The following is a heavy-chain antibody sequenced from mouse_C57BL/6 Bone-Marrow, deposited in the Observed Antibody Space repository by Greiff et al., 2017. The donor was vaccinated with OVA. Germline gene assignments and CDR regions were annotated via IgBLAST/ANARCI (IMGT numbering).Heavy chain of an antibody. J-gene: IGHJ2*01. V-gene: IGHV1-76*01. CDR3: ARTFDY. CDR1: GYTFTDYY. Sequence: VKLQQSGAELVRPGASVKLSCKASGYTFTDYYINWVKQRPGQGLEWIARIYPGSGNTYYNEKFKGKATLTAEKSSITAYMQLSSLTSEDSAVYFCARTFDYWGQGTTRTVSS. CDR2: IYPGSGNT.